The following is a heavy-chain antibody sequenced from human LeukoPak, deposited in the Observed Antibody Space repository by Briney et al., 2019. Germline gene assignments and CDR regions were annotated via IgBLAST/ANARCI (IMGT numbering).Heavy chain of an antibody. D-gene: IGHD3-16*01. CDR1: GGSISSSSYY. CDR3: ARLHVPVRYFDL. Sequence: SETLSLTCTVSGGSISSSSYYWGWIRQPPGKGLEWIGSIYHSGSTYYNPSLKSRVTISVDTSKNQFSLKLSSVTAADTAVYYCARLHVPVRYFDLWGRGTLATVSS. CDR2: IYHSGST. J-gene: IGHJ2*01. V-gene: IGHV4-39*01.